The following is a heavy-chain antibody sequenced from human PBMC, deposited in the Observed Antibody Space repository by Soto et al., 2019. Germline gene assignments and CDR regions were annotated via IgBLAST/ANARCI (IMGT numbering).Heavy chain of an antibody. V-gene: IGHV3-23*01. CDR2: ISGSGTST. J-gene: IGHJ4*02. D-gene: IGHD5-18*01. Sequence: PGGSLRLSCAASGITFSSYVMNWVRQAPGKGLEWVSAISGSGTSTYYADSVKGRFTISRDNSKNTLFLQMNSLRAEDTAIYYCEKLSGYSLGHYWGQGTLVTVYS. CDR3: EKLSGYSLGHY. CDR1: GITFSSYV.